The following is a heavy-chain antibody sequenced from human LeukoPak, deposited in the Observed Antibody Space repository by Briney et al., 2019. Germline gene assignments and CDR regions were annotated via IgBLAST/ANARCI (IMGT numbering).Heavy chain of an antibody. J-gene: IGHJ4*02. CDR3: AKDLKDSSGSSFDY. CDR2: ISWNSGSI. D-gene: IGHD3-22*01. V-gene: IGHV3-9*01. Sequence: GGSLRLSCAASGFTFDDYAMHWVRQAPGKGLEWVSGISWNSGSIGYADSVKGRFTISRDNAKNSLYLQMNSLKAEDTALYYCAKDLKDSSGSSFDYWGQGTLVTVSS. CDR1: GFTFDDYA.